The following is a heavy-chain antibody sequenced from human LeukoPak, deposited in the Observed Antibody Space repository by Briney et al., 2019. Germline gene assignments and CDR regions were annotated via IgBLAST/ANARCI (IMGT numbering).Heavy chain of an antibody. J-gene: IGHJ4*02. Sequence: PSETLSLTCAVYGGSFSGYYWSWIRQPPGKGLEWIGEINHSGSTNYNPSLKSRVTISVDTSKNQFSLKLSSVTAADTAVYYCARATHCSSTSCYIGYWGQGTLVTASS. V-gene: IGHV4-34*01. CDR1: GGSFSGYY. CDR3: ARATHCSSTSCYIGY. D-gene: IGHD2-2*02. CDR2: INHSGST.